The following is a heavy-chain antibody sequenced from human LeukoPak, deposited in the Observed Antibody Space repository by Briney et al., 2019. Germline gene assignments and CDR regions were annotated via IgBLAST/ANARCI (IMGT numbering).Heavy chain of an antibody. Sequence: GRSLRLSCAASGFTFSSYAMHWVRQAPGKGLEWVAVISYDGSNKYYADSVKGRFTISRDNSKNTLYLQMNSLRAEDTAVYYCARGGRFGELLSDWGQGTLVTVSS. CDR2: ISYDGSNK. J-gene: IGHJ4*02. D-gene: IGHD3-10*01. CDR3: ARGGRFGELLSD. CDR1: GFTFSSYA. V-gene: IGHV3-30-3*01.